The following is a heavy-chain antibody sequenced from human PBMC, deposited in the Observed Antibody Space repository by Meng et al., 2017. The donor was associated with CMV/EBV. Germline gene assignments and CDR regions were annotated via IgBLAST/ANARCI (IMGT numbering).Heavy chain of an antibody. D-gene: IGHD6-13*01. CDR1: GFTFSGSA. CDR2: IRSKANSYAT. J-gene: IGHJ4*02. Sequence: GGSLRLSCAASGFTFSGSAMHWVRQASGKGLGWVGRIRSKANSYATAYAASVKGRFTISRDDSKNTAYLQMNSLKTEDTAVYYCRAEAAAGTDIDYWGQGTLVTVSS. CDR3: RAEAAAGTDIDY. V-gene: IGHV3-73*01.